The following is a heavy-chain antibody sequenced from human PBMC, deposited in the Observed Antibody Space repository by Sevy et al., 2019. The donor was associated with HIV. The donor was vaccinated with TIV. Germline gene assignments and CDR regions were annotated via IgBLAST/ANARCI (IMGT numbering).Heavy chain of an antibody. J-gene: IGHJ6*02. CDR2: TSYDGSNK. D-gene: IGHD3-10*01. CDR3: ARAGGSGSSYYYYAMDV. Sequence: GSLRLSCAASGFTFSSYAMHWVRQAPGKGLEWVAVTSYDGSNKYYADSVKGRFTISRDNSKNTLYLQMNSLRAEDTAVYYCARAGGSGSSYYYYAMDVWGQGTTVTVSS. CDR1: GFTFSSYA. V-gene: IGHV3-30-3*01.